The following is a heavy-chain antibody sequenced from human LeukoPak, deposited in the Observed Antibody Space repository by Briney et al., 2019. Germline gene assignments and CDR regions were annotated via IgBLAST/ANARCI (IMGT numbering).Heavy chain of an antibody. Sequence: PSETLSLTCTVSGGSISNYYWSWIRKPPGKGLEWIGYVDDTGSTNYNPSLKTRVSISEDTTNNQFSLNLSSVTAADTAVYYCARHLKIVVSGTVAFDIWGQGTMVTVSS. CDR3: ARHLKIVVSGTVAFDI. J-gene: IGHJ3*02. D-gene: IGHD3-22*01. CDR2: VDDTGST. V-gene: IGHV4-59*08. CDR1: GGSISNYY.